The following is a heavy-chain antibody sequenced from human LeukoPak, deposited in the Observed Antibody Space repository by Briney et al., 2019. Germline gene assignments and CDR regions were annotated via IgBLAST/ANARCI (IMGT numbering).Heavy chain of an antibody. D-gene: IGHD4-23*01. V-gene: IGHV1-2*04. CDR2: INPNSGGT. J-gene: IGHJ4*02. CDR3: AIDGTTVVSQAPIDY. Sequence: ASVKVSCKASGYTFTGYYMHWVRQAPGQGLEWMGWINPNSGGTNYAQKFQGWVTMTRDTSISTAYMELSSLRSEDTAVYYCAIDGTTVVSQAPIDYWGQGTLVTVSS. CDR1: GYTFTGYY.